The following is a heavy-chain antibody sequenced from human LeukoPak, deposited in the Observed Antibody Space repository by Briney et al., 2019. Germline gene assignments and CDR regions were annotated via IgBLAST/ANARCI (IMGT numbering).Heavy chain of an antibody. CDR1: GGSISSSNW. J-gene: IGHJ6*02. V-gene: IGHV4-4*02. D-gene: IGHD3-10*01. CDR2: IYHSGST. Sequence: SGTLSLTRAVSGGSISSSNWWSWVRQPPGKGLEWIGEIYHSGSTNYNPSLKSRVTISVDKSKNQFSLKLSSVTAADTAVYYCARDNLSFINYGMDVWGQGTTVTVSS. CDR3: ARDNLSFINYGMDV.